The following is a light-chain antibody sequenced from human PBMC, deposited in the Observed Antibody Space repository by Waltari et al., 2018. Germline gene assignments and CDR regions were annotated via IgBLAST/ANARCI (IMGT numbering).Light chain of an antibody. CDR2: GTS. CDR1: QSVRIT. CDR3: QQYDYWPWT. J-gene: IGKJ1*01. Sequence: IVMTQSPATLSLSPGDSATLPCRASQSVRITFAWFQQKPGQPPRLLIYGTSTRATGIPARFTGSGSGTEFSLTIISLQPEDFATYYCQQYDYWPWTFGQGTRVETK. V-gene: IGKV3D-15*01.